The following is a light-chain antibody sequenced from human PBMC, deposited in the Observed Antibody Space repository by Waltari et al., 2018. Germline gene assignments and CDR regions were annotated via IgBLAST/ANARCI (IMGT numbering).Light chain of an antibody. J-gene: IGKJ4*01. V-gene: IGKV1-33*01. Sequence: DIQMTPSPSSLSASVGDRVTITCQASQDITNYLNWYQQKPGKAPKLLIYDASNLGTGVPSRFSGSGSGTDFTFTISSLQPEDIATYYCQQYDNLPLTFGGGTKVEIK. CDR3: QQYDNLPLT. CDR2: DAS. CDR1: QDITNY.